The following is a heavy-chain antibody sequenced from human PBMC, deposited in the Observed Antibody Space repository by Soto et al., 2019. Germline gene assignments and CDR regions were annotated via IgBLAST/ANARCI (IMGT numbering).Heavy chain of an antibody. Sequence: PSETLSLTCTVSGASVSSGNHYWSWIRQPPGKGLEWIGYIYNSGITNYNPSLKSRVSISVDRSKNQFSLKLSSVTAADTAVYYCARGMTTVTTSDYWGQGTLVTVSS. CDR3: ARGMTTVTTSDY. J-gene: IGHJ4*02. CDR1: GASVSSGNHY. D-gene: IGHD4-17*01. V-gene: IGHV4-61*01. CDR2: IYNSGIT.